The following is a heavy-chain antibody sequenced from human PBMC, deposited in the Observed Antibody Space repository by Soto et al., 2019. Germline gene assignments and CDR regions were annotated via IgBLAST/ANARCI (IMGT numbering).Heavy chain of an antibody. Sequence: QVQLVQSGAEVKKPGASVKVSCKASGYTFTSYGISWVRQAPGQGLEWMGWISAYNGNTNYAQKLQGRVTMTTDTTTSTAYMELRSRRSDDTAVYYCARDCGISWYYCYGMDVWGQGTTVTVSS. V-gene: IGHV1-18*01. D-gene: IGHD6-13*01. CDR3: ARDCGISWYYCYGMDV. CDR2: ISAYNGNT. J-gene: IGHJ6*02. CDR1: GYTFTSYG.